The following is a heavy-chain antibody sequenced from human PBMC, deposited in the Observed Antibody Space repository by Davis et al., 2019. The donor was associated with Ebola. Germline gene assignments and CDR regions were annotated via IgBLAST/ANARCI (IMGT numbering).Heavy chain of an antibody. CDR3: ARDESTVTTSWFDP. J-gene: IGHJ5*02. Sequence: GEPLKISCAASGFTFSDYYMSWIRQAPGKGLEWVSYISSSSSYTNYADSVKGRFTISRDNAKNSLYLQMNSLRAEDTAVYYCARDESTVTTSWFDPWGQGTLVTVSS. CDR1: GFTFSDYY. CDR2: ISSSSSYT. V-gene: IGHV3-11*06. D-gene: IGHD4-11*01.